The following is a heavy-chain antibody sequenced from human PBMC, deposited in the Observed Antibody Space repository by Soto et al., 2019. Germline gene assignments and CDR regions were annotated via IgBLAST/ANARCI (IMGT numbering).Heavy chain of an antibody. CDR2: IYYSGST. Sequence: SETLSLTCTVSGGSISSYYWSWIRQPPGKGLEWIGYIYYSGSTNYNPSLKSRVTISVDTSKNQFSLKLSSVTAADTAVYYCARKRNSGWYYYFDYWGQGTLVTVSS. CDR1: GGSISSYY. V-gene: IGHV4-59*01. J-gene: IGHJ4*02. CDR3: ARKRNSGWYYYFDY. D-gene: IGHD6-19*01.